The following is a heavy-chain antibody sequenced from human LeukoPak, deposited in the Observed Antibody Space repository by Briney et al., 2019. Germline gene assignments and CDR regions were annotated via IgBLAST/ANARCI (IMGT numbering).Heavy chain of an antibody. Sequence: GGSLRLSCAVSGFTFSDYYMTWLRQAPGKGLEWVSYISSSGSAIYYADSVKGRFAISRDNAKNTLYLQMNSLRAEDTAVYYCAREPSPGGSSSWGYDYWGQGTLVTVSS. CDR1: GFTFSDYY. D-gene: IGHD6-13*01. V-gene: IGHV3-11*04. CDR2: ISSSGSAI. J-gene: IGHJ4*02. CDR3: AREPSPGGSSSWGYDY.